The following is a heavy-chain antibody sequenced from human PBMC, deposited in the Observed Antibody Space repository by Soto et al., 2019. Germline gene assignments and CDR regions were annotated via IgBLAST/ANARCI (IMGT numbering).Heavy chain of an antibody. D-gene: IGHD4-17*01. V-gene: IGHV3-23*01. CDR3: AKDLGYGDYTCYGMDV. Sequence: GGSLRLSCAASGFTFSDYAIIWIRQVPGKGLQWVSGLYGNGGGVHYADSVKGRFTISRDNSKNTLYLQMNSLRAEDTAVYYCAKDLGYGDYTCYGMDVWGQGTTVTVSS. CDR1: GFTFSDYA. J-gene: IGHJ6*02. CDR2: LYGNGGGV.